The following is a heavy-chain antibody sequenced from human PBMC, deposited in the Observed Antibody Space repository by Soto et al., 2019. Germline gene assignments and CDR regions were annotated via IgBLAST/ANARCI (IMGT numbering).Heavy chain of an antibody. D-gene: IGHD6-19*01. J-gene: IGHJ6*02. Sequence: QVQLVQSGAEVKKPGSSVKVSCKASGGTFSSYAISWVRQAPGQGLEWMGGIIPIFGTANYAQKFQGRVTITADKSTRTAYMELSSLRSEDTAVSYCARKGISVAGTLGYYGMDVWGQGTTVTVSS. CDR1: GGTFSSYA. CDR3: ARKGISVAGTLGYYGMDV. CDR2: IIPIFGTA. V-gene: IGHV1-69*06.